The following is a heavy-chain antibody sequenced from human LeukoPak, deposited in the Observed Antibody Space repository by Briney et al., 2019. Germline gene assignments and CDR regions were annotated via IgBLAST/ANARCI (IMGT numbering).Heavy chain of an antibody. Sequence: PGGSLRLSYAASGFTFSSYAMHWVRQAPGKGLEWVAVISYDGSNKYYADSVKGRFTISRDNSKNTLYLQMNSLRAEDTAVYYCARDRGSGSYYYYYYYYMDVWGKGTTVTVSS. CDR2: ISYDGSNK. CDR1: GFTFSSYA. D-gene: IGHD1-26*01. CDR3: ARDRGSGSYYYYYYYYMDV. V-gene: IGHV3-30*04. J-gene: IGHJ6*03.